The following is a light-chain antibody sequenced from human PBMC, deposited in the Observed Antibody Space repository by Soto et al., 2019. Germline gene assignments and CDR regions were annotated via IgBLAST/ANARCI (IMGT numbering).Light chain of an antibody. J-gene: IGLJ2*01. V-gene: IGLV1-51*01. CDR3: GTWDSSLSAGV. CDR2: DNN. Sequence: QSVLTQPPSVSAAPGQKVTISCSGSSSNIGNKYVSWYQQLPGTAPKLIIYDNNKRPSGIPDRFSGSKSGTSATLGITGLQTGDDADYYCGTWDSSLSAGVFGGGTKLTVL. CDR1: SSNIGNKY.